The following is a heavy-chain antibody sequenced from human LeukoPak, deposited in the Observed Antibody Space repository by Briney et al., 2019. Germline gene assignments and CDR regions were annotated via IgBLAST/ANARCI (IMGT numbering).Heavy chain of an antibody. CDR3: AREWWGYDVLTGDNWFDP. J-gene: IGHJ5*02. V-gene: IGHV1-18*01. CDR2: ISGYNGDT. Sequence: ASVKVSCKASGYTFTSYDISWVRQAPGQGLEWMGWISGYNGDTNYAQKFQGRVTMTTDTSTSTVYIELRSLTSDDTAAYYCAREWWGYDVLTGDNWFDPWGQGTLVTVSS. CDR1: GYTFTSYD. D-gene: IGHD3-9*01.